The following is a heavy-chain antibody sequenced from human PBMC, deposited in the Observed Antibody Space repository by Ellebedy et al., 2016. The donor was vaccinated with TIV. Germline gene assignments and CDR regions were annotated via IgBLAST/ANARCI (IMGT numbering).Heavy chain of an antibody. D-gene: IGHD6-13*01. CDR1: GFTFSDYY. Sequence: GESLKISCAASGFTFSDYYMSWIRQTPGKGLEWISYISTSGSPIYYADSVKGRFTISRDNAKNSLYLQMSSLRAEDTAVYYCARDTRFIDQQHNWFDPWGQGTLVTVSS. CDR3: ARDTRFIDQQHNWFDP. V-gene: IGHV3-11*01. J-gene: IGHJ5*02. CDR2: ISTSGSPI.